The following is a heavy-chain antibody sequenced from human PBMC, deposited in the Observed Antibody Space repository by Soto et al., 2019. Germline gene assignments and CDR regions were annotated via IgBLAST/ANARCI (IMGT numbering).Heavy chain of an antibody. CDR2: IIPIFGTA. D-gene: IGHD1-7*01. J-gene: IGHJ6*02. CDR1: GGTFSSYA. CDR3: ARDPAGRTNWNYVTSQNYGMDV. Sequence: SVKVSCKASGGTFSSYAISWVRQAPGQGLEWMGGIIPIFGTANYAQKFQGRVTITADESTSTAYMELSSLRSEDTAVYYCARDPAGRTNWNYVTSQNYGMDVWGQGTTVTVSS. V-gene: IGHV1-69*13.